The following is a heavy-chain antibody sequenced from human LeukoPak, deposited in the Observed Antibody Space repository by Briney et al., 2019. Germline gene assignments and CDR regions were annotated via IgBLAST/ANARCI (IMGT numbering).Heavy chain of an antibody. CDR1: GGTFISYA. D-gene: IGHD3-22*01. CDR2: IIPIFGTA. Sequence: SVKVSCKASGGTFISYAISWVRQAPGQGLEWMGGIIPIFGTANYAQKFQGRVTITADESTSTAYMELSSLRSEDTAVYYCARGSYYYDSSGYLQYYYYYGMDVWGQGTTVTVSS. J-gene: IGHJ6*02. CDR3: ARGSYYYDSSGYLQYYYYYGMDV. V-gene: IGHV1-69*13.